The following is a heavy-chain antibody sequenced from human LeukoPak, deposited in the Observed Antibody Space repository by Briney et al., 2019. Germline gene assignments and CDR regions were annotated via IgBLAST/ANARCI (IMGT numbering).Heavy chain of an antibody. J-gene: IGHJ4*02. CDR2: IYYSGST. CDR1: GGSISSSSYY. Sequence: SETLSLTCTVSGGSISSSSYYWGWIRQPPGKGLEWIGSIYYSGSTYYNPSLKSRVTISVDTSKNQFSLKLSSVTAADTAVYYCARTYGSFLFDYWGQGTLVTVSS. D-gene: IGHD6-6*01. CDR3: ARTYGSFLFDY. V-gene: IGHV4-39*07.